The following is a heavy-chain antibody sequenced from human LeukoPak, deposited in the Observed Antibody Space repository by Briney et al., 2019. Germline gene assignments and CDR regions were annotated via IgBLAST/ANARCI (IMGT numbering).Heavy chain of an antibody. Sequence: PSGTLSLTCVVSGGPMSSGNWWSWVRQPPGKGLEWIGDIFSNGSPNYSPSLKSRVNISLDKSRSQVSLKLSSVTAADTAVYYCARVEGGSGWYYFDYWGQGTLVTVSS. J-gene: IGHJ4*02. V-gene: IGHV4-4*02. D-gene: IGHD6-19*01. CDR1: GGPMSSGNW. CDR3: ARVEGGSGWYYFDY. CDR2: IFSNGSP.